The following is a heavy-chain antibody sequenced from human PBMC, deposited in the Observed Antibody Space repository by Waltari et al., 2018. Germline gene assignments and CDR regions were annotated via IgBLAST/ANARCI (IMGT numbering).Heavy chain of an antibody. CDR3: ARDKDFSFYYYMDV. D-gene: IGHD3-3*01. CDR2: IDIYNVHT. V-gene: IGHV1-18*01. Sequence: QVQVVQSGPEVKKPGASVKVSCKASGYSFIDYGIIWVRQAPGQGLEWMGRIDIYNVHTKYAQKFQGRVTMTTDTSTSTAYMELRSLTSDDTAVYYCARDKDFSFYYYMDVWGEGTTVTVSS. J-gene: IGHJ6*03. CDR1: GYSFIDYG.